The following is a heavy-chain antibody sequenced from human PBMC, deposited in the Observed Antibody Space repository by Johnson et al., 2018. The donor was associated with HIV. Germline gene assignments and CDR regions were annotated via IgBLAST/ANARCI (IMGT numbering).Heavy chain of an antibody. J-gene: IGHJ3*02. CDR2: ISYDGSKN. V-gene: IGHV3-30*04. Sequence: QVQLVESGGGVVQPGRSLRLSCAAPGFNFSNYSMHWVRQAPGKGLEWVAVISYDGSKNYNADSVKGRFTISRDNSKNTLYLHMNSLRAEDTAVYYCAREVDGFDIWGQGTKVTVSS. CDR1: GFNFSNYS. CDR3: AREVDGFDI.